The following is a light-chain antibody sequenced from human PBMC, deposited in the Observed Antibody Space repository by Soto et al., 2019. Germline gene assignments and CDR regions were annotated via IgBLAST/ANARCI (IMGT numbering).Light chain of an antibody. CDR2: ENN. CDR1: SSNIGAGYE. Sequence: QSVLTQPPSVSEAPGQRVTISCTGSSSNIGAGYEAHWYQQVPGTAPKLLIYENNNRPSGVPDRFSGSKSGTSASLAITGLQAEDDAEYYCQSYDSSLSGYVFGTGTKVPVL. V-gene: IGLV1-40*01. J-gene: IGLJ1*01. CDR3: QSYDSSLSGYV.